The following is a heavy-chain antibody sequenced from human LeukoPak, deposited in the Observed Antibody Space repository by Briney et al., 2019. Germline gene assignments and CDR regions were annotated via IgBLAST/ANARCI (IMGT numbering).Heavy chain of an antibody. J-gene: IGHJ5*02. V-gene: IGHV3-30*18. CDR1: GFTFRTYG. CDR2: TTPDGSSR. CDR3: AKDGAPWRGLGSYPQFDP. D-gene: IGHD3-10*01. Sequence: GGSLRLSCAASGFTFRTYGMHWVRQAPGRGLEWVAVTTPDGSSRCYVDSVKGRFSISRDNSKNTVSLQMNSLRTEDTAVYYCAKDGAPWRGLGSYPQFDPWGQGTVVIVSS.